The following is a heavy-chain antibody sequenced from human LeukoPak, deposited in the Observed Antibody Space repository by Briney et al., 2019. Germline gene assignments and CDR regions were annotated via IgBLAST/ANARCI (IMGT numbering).Heavy chain of an antibody. V-gene: IGHV4-39*01. Sequence: SETLSLTCTVSGVSIRGDTYYWGWIRQPPGKGLEWIGNYHIGNTYYNPSLKSRVTISEDTSKNQFSLRVNSVTAADTAVYYCARLWDSTGLYFYYYMEVWGRGTTVTVSS. CDR1: GVSIRGDTYY. CDR2: YHIGNT. D-gene: IGHD6-19*01. J-gene: IGHJ6*03. CDR3: ARLWDSTGLYFYYYMEV.